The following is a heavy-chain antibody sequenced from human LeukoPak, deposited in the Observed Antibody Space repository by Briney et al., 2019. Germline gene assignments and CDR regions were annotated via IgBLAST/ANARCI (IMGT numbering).Heavy chain of an antibody. CDR1: GLIFSTYA. J-gene: IGHJ6*02. V-gene: IGHV3-48*04. CDR2: IGGSSSGSTSII. Sequence: PGGSLRLSCEFSGLIFSTYAMNWVRQAPGKGLEWISYIGGSSSGSTSIIHYADSVKGRFTISRDHAKNTLYLQMNSLRAEDTAVYYCATDYDSSGHAYYGMDVWGQGTTVTVSS. CDR3: ATDYDSSGHAYYGMDV. D-gene: IGHD3-22*01.